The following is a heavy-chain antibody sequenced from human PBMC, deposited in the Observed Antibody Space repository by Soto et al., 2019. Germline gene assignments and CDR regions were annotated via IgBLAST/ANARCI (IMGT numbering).Heavy chain of an antibody. CDR1: GFTFSDYY. CDR3: ARDKDTAMDYYYGMDV. D-gene: IGHD5-18*01. CDR2: ISSSGSTI. J-gene: IGHJ6*02. Sequence: QVQLVESGGGLVKPGGSLRLSCAASGFTFSDYYMSWIRQAPGKGLEWVSYISSSGSTIYYADSVKGRFTISGDNAKNSLYLQMNSLRAEDTAVYYCARDKDTAMDYYYGMDVWGQGTTVTVSS. V-gene: IGHV3-11*01.